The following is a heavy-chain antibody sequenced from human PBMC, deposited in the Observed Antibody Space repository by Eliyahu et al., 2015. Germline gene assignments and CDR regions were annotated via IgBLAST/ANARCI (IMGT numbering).Heavy chain of an antibody. CDR3: ARDSLNTFVEWDAFDL. CDR1: GFTVXGHD. V-gene: IGHV3-53*01. J-gene: IGHJ3*01. CDR2: XHPGGST. Sequence: EVQLVESGGGLIQPGGSLXLSCSASGFTVXGHDLGWVRQAPGKGXEWVSVXHPGGSTYXADSVRGRFTVSRDTSKNIVYLQMNRLRAEDTAVYYCARDSLNTFVEWDAFDLWGQGTMVTVSS. D-gene: IGHD2-8*01.